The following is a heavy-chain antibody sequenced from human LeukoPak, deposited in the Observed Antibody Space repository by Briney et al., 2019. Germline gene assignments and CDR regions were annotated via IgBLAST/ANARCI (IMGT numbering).Heavy chain of an antibody. J-gene: IGHJ4*02. D-gene: IGHD2-15*01. V-gene: IGHV4-59*12. Sequence: AETLSLTCTVSGGVIRTYYWSWIRQPPGKGLEYLGYLYYTGCTTYNPSLESRVTMPVDTSKNQFSLQLTSVTAADTAVYHCARETYCSGGTCFCGPDYWGQGTLVTVSS. CDR3: ARETYCSGGTCFCGPDY. CDR2: LYYTGCT. CDR1: GGVIRTYY.